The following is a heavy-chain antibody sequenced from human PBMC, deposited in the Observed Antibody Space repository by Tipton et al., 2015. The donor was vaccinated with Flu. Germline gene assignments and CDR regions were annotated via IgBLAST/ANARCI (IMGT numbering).Heavy chain of an antibody. V-gene: IGHV4-4*07. CDR1: GGSISSCY. J-gene: IGHJ6*02. D-gene: IGHD4-23*01. CDR2: IYTSGST. Sequence: LRLSCTVSGGSISSCYWSWIRQPAGKGLEWIGRIYTSGSTNYNPSLKSRVTMSVDTSKNQFSLKLSSVTAADTAVYYCARERGSGPQNSPAIYYYYYGMDVWGQGTTVTGSS. CDR3: ARERGSGPQNSPAIYYYYYGMDV.